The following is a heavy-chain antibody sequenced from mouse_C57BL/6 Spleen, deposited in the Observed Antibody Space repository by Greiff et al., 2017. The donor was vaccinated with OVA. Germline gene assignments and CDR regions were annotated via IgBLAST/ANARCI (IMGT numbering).Heavy chain of an antibody. J-gene: IGHJ2*01. V-gene: IGHV1-80*01. D-gene: IGHD2-3*01. CDR1: GYAFSSYW. CDR2: IYPGDGDT. Sequence: QVQLQQSGAELVKPGASVKISCKASGYAFSSYWMNWVKQRPGKGLEWIGQIYPGDGDTNYNGKFKGKATLTADKSSSTAYMQLSSLTSEDSAVYFCARGANDGYFDYWGQGTTLTVSS. CDR3: ARGANDGYFDY.